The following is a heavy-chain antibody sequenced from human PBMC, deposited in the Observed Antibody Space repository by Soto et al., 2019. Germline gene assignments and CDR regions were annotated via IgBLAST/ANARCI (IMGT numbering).Heavy chain of an antibody. D-gene: IGHD3-3*01. CDR2: ISSSSSYI. CDR3: ARDKGGSMTIFGEPADAFVK. Sequence: PGGSLRLSCAASGFAFSSYSMNWVRQAPGTGLEWVSSISSSSSYIYYADSVKGRFTISRDNAKNSLYLQMNSLRAEYTAVSYCARDKGGSMTIFGEPADAFVKGGPETM. J-gene: IGHJ3*02. CDR1: GFAFSSYS. V-gene: IGHV3-21*01.